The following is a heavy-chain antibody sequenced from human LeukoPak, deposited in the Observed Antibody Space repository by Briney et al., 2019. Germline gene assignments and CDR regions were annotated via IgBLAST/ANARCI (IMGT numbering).Heavy chain of an antibody. Sequence: PGGSLRLSCAASGFTFSSYSMNWVRQAPGKGLEWVSSISSSSSYIYYADSVKGRFTISRDNAKNSLYLQMNSLRAEDTAAYYCARVGVVPRGWFDPWGQGTLVTVSS. V-gene: IGHV3-21*01. D-gene: IGHD3-3*01. J-gene: IGHJ5*02. CDR3: ARVGVVPRGWFDP. CDR1: GFTFSSYS. CDR2: ISSSSSYI.